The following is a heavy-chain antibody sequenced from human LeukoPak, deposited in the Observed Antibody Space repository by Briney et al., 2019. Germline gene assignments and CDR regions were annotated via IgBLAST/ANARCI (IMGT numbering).Heavy chain of an antibody. CDR3: ASAGSGWYEIYFDY. D-gene: IGHD6-19*01. Sequence: PSETLSLTCAVYGGSFSGYYWSWIRQPPGKGLEWIGEINHSGSTNYNPSLKSRVTISVDTSKNQFSLKLSSVTAADTAVYYCASAGSGWYEIYFDYWGQGTLVTVSS. V-gene: IGHV4-34*01. CDR1: GGSFSGYY. J-gene: IGHJ4*02. CDR2: INHSGST.